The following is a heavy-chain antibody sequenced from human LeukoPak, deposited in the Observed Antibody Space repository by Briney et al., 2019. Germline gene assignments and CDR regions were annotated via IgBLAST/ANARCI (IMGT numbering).Heavy chain of an antibody. V-gene: IGHV5-51*01. D-gene: IGHD5-12*01. CDR1: GFQFTSYW. CDR2: IWPGDSET. J-gene: IGHJ5*02. CDR3: ARSRKHVDTVATIRGTLNWFDP. Sequence: GESLKISCKGSGFQFTSYWIGWVRQMPGKGLEWMGFIWPGDSETTYNPPFQGQVTVSADTSISTAYLQWSSLKASDTAMYYCARSRKHVDTVATIRGTLNWFDPWGQGTLVTVSS.